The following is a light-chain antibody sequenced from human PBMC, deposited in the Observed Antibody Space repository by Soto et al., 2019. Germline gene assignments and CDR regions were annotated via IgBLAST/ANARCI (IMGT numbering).Light chain of an antibody. CDR2: KAS. J-gene: IGKJ1*01. Sequence: DIQMTQSPSTLSGSVGDRVTITCRASQTISSWLAWYQQKPGKAPKLLIYKASTLKSGVPSRFSGSGSGTEFTLTISSLQPDDSATYYCQQYDSFSVWTFGQGTKVDIK. CDR1: QTISSW. CDR3: QQYDSFSVWT. V-gene: IGKV1-5*03.